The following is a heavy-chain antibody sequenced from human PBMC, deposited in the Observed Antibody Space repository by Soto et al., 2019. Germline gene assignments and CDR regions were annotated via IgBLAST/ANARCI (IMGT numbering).Heavy chain of an antibody. CDR3: ARQPTSTYYDFWSGYYSNKAPEYYFDY. J-gene: IGHJ4*02. V-gene: IGHV5-51*01. CDR2: IYPGDSDT. D-gene: IGHD3-3*01. CDR1: GYSFTSYW. Sequence: GESLKISCKGSGYSFTSYWIGWVRQMPGKGLEWMGIIYPGDSDTRYSPSFQGQVTISADKSISTAYPQWSSLKASDTAMYYCARQPTSTYYDFWSGYYSNKAPEYYFDYWGQGTLVTVLL.